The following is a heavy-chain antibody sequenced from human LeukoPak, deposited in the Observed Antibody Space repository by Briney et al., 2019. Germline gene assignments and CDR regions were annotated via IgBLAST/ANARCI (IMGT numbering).Heavy chain of an antibody. CDR2: MNPNSGNT. CDR3: ARASPIFGVVHFDY. Sequence: ASVKVSCKASGYTYTSYDINWVRQATGQGLEWMGWMNPNSGNTGYAQKFQGRVTMTRDTSTSAVYMELSSLRSEDTAVYYCARASPIFGVVHFDYWGQGTLVTVSS. D-gene: IGHD3-3*01. J-gene: IGHJ4*02. V-gene: IGHV1-8*01. CDR1: GYTYTSYD.